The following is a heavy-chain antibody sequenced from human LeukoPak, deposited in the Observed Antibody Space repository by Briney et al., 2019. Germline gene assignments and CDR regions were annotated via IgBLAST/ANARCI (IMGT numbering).Heavy chain of an antibody. CDR2: INHSGST. CDR3: ARGRRGYYGSGSYYPDDAFDI. Sequence: SGTLSLTCAVYGGSFSGYYWSWIRQPPGKGLEWIGEINHSGSTNYNPSLKSRVTISVDTSKNQFSLKLSSVTAADTAVYYCARGRRGYYGSGSYYPDDAFDIWGQGTMVTVSS. V-gene: IGHV4-34*01. CDR1: GGSFSGYY. D-gene: IGHD3-10*01. J-gene: IGHJ3*02.